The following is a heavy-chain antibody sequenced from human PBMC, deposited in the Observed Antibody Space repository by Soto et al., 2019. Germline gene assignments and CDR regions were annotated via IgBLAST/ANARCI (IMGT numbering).Heavy chain of an antibody. CDR2: ISGSDGKT. CDR3: ARWSHLDY. CDR1: GFSFGSYS. J-gene: IGHJ4*02. D-gene: IGHD3-3*01. Sequence: GGSLRLSCAASGFSFGSYSLSWVRQAPGKGLEWVSTISGSDGKTFYADSVKGRFSISRDTSQSTLYLQMNSLRADDTAMYYCARWSHLDYWGQGTRVTVSS. V-gene: IGHV3-23*01.